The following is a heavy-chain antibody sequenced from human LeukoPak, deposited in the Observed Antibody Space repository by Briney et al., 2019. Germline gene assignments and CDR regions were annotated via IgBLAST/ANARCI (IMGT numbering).Heavy chain of an antibody. V-gene: IGHV4-59*01. Sequence: SETLSLTCIVSGGSISIYYWNWIRQPPGKGLEWIGYIYHSGSTNYNPSLQSRVTISVDTSKNQFSLNLNSVTAADTAVYYCARGGAARLHFQNWGQGTLVTVSS. CDR2: IYHSGST. J-gene: IGHJ1*01. D-gene: IGHD6-6*01. CDR1: GGSISIYY. CDR3: ARGGAARLHFQN.